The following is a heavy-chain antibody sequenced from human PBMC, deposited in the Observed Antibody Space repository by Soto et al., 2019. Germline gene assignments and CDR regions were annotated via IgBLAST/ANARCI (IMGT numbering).Heavy chain of an antibody. CDR3: ARSPFRYYYDST. D-gene: IGHD3-22*01. Sequence: GWSLRLSCAASGFTVISNYMSWVRQAPGKGLEWVSVIYSGGSTYYADSVKGRFTISRDNSKNTLYLQMNSLRAEDTAVYYCARSPFRYYYDSTWGQGTLVTVSS. V-gene: IGHV3-53*01. J-gene: IGHJ5*02. CDR1: GFTVISNY. CDR2: IYSGGST.